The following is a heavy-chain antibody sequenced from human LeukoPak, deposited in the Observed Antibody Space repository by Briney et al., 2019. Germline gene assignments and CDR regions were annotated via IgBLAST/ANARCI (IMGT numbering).Heavy chain of an antibody. CDR3: AKDSRYDFWSGYPYPDY. J-gene: IGHJ4*02. CDR1: GLTFSSYG. Sequence: QPGRSLRLSCAASGLTFSSYGMPWVRQAPGKGLEWVTVISYDGSNKYYADSVKGRFTISRDNSKNTLYLQMNSLRAEDTAVYYCAKDSRYDFWSGYPYPDYWGQGTLVTVSS. CDR2: ISYDGSNK. V-gene: IGHV3-30*18. D-gene: IGHD3-3*01.